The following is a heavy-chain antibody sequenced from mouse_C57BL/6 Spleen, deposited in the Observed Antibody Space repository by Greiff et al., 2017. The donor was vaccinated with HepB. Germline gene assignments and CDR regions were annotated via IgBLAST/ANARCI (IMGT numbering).Heavy chain of an antibody. J-gene: IGHJ4*01. Sequence: ESGPGLVKPSQSLSLTCSVTGYSITSGYYWNWIRQFPGNKLEWMGYISYDGSNNYNPSLKNRISITRDTSKNQFFLKLNSVTTEDTATYYCARVYPAMDYWGQGTSVTVSS. CDR2: ISYDGSN. CDR3: ARVYPAMDY. D-gene: IGHD1-3*01. V-gene: IGHV3-6*01. CDR1: GYSITSGYY.